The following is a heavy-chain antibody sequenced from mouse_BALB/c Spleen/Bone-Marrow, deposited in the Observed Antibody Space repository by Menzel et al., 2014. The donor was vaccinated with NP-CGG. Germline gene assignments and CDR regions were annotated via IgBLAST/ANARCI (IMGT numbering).Heavy chain of an antibody. V-gene: IGHV1S137*01. CDR1: GYTFTDYA. J-gene: IGHJ4*01. Sequence: QVQLQQPGAELERPGVSVKISCKGSGYTFTDYAMHWVKQSHAESLEWIGVINTYFGDISYNQKFKGKATIAVDKTSXTVYMELARLTAEDSAIYYCARGYSNNYAMDYWGQGTSVTVSS. D-gene: IGHD2-5*01. CDR3: ARGYSNNYAMDY. CDR2: INTYFGDI.